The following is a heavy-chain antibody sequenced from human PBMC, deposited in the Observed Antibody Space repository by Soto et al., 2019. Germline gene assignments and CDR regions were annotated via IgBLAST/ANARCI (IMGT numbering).Heavy chain of an antibody. Sequence: PGGSLRLSCAASGFPFGDYGMHWVRQAPGKGLEWVSGINWNSRSIWSADSEKGIFITSRDPTNNFLYQKMSNLGADEAAFYFCTNVTTAYLVGPMDPWGQGTLVTVSS. V-gene: IGHV3-9*01. D-gene: IGHD4-17*01. CDR1: GFPFGDYG. CDR2: INWNSRSI. CDR3: TNVTTAYLVGPMDP. J-gene: IGHJ5*02.